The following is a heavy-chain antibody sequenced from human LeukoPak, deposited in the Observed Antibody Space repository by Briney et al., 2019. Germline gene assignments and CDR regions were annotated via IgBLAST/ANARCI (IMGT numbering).Heavy chain of an antibody. Sequence: SETLSLTCTVSGGSISSYYWSWIRQPPGKGLEWIGYIYTSGSTNYNPSLKSRVTISVDTSKNQFSLKLSSVTAADTAVYYCARRGEAYYDSSGYYFDIWGQGTMVTVS. D-gene: IGHD3-22*01. CDR3: ARRGEAYYDSSGYYFDI. CDR1: GGSISSYY. J-gene: IGHJ3*02. V-gene: IGHV4-4*09. CDR2: IYTSGST.